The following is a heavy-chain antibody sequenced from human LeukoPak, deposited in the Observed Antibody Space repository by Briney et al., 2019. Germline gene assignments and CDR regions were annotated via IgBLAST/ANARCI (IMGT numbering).Heavy chain of an antibody. CDR1: GYTLTELS. CDR2: FDPEDGET. J-gene: IGHJ4*02. Sequence: ASVKVSCKVSGYTLTELSMHWVRQAPGKGLEWMGGFDPEDGETIYAQKFQGRVTMTEDTSTDTAYMELRSLRSDDTAVYYCARDTEMDTTPFDYWGQGTLVTVSS. CDR3: ARDTEMDTTPFDY. V-gene: IGHV1-24*01. D-gene: IGHD5-24*01.